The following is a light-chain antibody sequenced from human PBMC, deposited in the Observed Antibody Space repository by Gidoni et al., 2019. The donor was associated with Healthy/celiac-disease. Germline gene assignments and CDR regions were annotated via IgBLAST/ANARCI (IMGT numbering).Light chain of an antibody. CDR3: QQYNSYPWT. CDR2: DAS. V-gene: IGKV1-5*01. Sequence: DIQMTQSPSTLSASVGDRVTITCRASQSISSWLAWYQQKPGKAPKLLIYDASSLESGVPSRFSGSGSGTEFTLTISSLQPDDFATYYCQQYNSYPWTFXHXTKVXIK. CDR1: QSISSW. J-gene: IGKJ1*01.